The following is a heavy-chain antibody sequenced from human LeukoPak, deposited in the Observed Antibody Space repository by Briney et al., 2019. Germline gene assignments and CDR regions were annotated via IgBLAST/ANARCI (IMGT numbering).Heavy chain of an antibody. CDR2: ISSSSSYI. V-gene: IGHV3-21*01. J-gene: IGHJ4*02. Sequence: PGGSLRLSCAASGFTFSNAWMSWVRQAPGKGLEWVSTISSSSSYIYYADSVKGRFTISRDNAKNSLYLQMNSLRAEDTAVYYCARATYCSGGSCYRSFDYWGQGTLVTVSS. CDR1: GFTFSNAW. D-gene: IGHD2-15*01. CDR3: ARATYCSGGSCYRSFDY.